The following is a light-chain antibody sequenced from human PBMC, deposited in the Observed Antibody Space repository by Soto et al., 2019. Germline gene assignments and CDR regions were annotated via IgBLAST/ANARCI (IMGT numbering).Light chain of an antibody. CDR2: DAS. CDR1: QDISNH. Sequence: DIQMTQSPSSLSASAGDRVTITCQASQDISNHLNWYQQKAGKAPKLLINDASNLETGVPSRFSGSGSGTDFTLTISSLQPEDIATYYCQQYVHALTFGGGTKVEIK. CDR3: QQYVHALT. V-gene: IGKV1-33*01. J-gene: IGKJ4*01.